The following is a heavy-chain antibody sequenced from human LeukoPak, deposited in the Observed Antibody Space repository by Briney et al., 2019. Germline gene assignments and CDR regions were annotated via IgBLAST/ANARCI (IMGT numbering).Heavy chain of an antibody. D-gene: IGHD3-10*01. V-gene: IGHV3-66*01. CDR1: GFTVSSNY. CDR3: AGAGATDAFDI. J-gene: IGHJ3*02. Sequence: GGSLRLSCAASGFTVSSNYMSWVRQAPGKGLEWVSVIYSGGSTYYADSVKGRFTIPRDNSKNTLYLQMNSLRAEDTAVYYCAGAGATDAFDIWGQGTMVTVSS. CDR2: IYSGGST.